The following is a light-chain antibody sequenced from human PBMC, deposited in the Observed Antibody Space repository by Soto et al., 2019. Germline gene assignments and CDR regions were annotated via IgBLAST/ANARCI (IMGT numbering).Light chain of an antibody. J-gene: IGKJ4*01. CDR1: QTVRNNY. CDR3: QQFSSYPLT. CDR2: DAS. V-gene: IGKV3-20*01. Sequence: TVLTHSPGTLALSPGERVTLSWGASQTVRNNYLAWYQQKPGQAPRLLIYDASSRATGIPDRFSGGGSGTDFPLTISRLEPEDFAVYYCQQFSSYPLTFGGGTKVDIK.